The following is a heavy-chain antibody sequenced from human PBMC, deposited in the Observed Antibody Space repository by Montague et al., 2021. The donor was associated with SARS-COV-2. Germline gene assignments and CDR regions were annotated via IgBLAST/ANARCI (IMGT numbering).Heavy chain of an antibody. J-gene: IGHJ4*02. Sequence: SETLSLTCAVSGGSITGFSWSWVRQPAGKGLEWIGRVTTSGPTNXSPSLRSRVTMSVDTSKNQFSLNLNSVTAADTAIYYCARTPTRPLSLDSWGQGTLVTVSS. V-gene: IGHV4-4*07. D-gene: IGHD6-6*01. CDR2: VTTSGPT. CDR1: GGSITGFS. CDR3: ARTPTRPLSLDS.